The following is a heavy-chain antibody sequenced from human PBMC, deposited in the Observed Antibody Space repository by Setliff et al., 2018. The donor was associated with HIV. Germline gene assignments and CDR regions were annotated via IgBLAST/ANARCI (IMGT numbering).Heavy chain of an antibody. Sequence: PSETLSLTCTVSGGSISPYYWSWIRQPPGKGLEWIAWISESGTTNYNPSLKSRVTLSVDTSKNRFSLSLTSVTGADTAVYYCARGGASSKYLDPWGQGTLVTVSS. D-gene: IGHD2-15*01. CDR1: GGSISPYY. CDR2: ISESGTT. CDR3: ARGGASSKYLDP. V-gene: IGHV4-59*01. J-gene: IGHJ5*02.